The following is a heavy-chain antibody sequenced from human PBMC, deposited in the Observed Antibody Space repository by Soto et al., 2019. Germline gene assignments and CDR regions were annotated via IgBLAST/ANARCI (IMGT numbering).Heavy chain of an antibody. Sequence: GGSLRLSCAASGFTFSSYSMNWVRQAPGKGLEWVSSISSSSSYIYYADSVKGRFTVSRDNAKNSLYLQMNSLRAEDTAVYYCARARLNYDILTGYAKNVAFDIWGQGTMVTVSS. CDR1: GFTFSSYS. CDR3: ARARLNYDILTGYAKNVAFDI. V-gene: IGHV3-21*01. D-gene: IGHD3-9*01. J-gene: IGHJ3*02. CDR2: ISSSSSYI.